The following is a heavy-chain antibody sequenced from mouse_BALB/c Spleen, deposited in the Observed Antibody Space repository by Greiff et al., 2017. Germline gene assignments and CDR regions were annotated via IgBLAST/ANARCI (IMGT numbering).Heavy chain of an antibody. D-gene: IGHD2-3*01. V-gene: IGHV3-6*02. CDR2: ISYDGSN. Sequence: EVQRVESGPGLVKPSQSLSLTCSVTGYSITSGYYWNWIRQFPGNKLEWMGYISYDGSNNYNPSLKNRISITRDTSKNQFFLKLNSVTTEDTATYYCARDDGYYVWFAYWGQGTLVTVSA. CDR1: GYSITSGYY. J-gene: IGHJ3*01. CDR3: ARDDGYYVWFAY.